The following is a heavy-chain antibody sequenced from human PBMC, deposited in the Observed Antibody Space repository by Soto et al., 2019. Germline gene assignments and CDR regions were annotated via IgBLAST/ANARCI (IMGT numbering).Heavy chain of an antibody. D-gene: IGHD1-7*01. CDR2: VDHRGST. CDR1: GESFSGYY. V-gene: IGHV4-34*01. CDR3: ARYEYGNSLYGVDV. Sequence: SETLSLTCVVSGESFSGYYWSWIRQTPGMGLEWIGEVDHRGSTTYNPSPKNRASISIDSSKNLFSLELTSVTAADTALYFCARYEYGNSLYGVDVWGQGTRVTVSS. J-gene: IGHJ6*02.